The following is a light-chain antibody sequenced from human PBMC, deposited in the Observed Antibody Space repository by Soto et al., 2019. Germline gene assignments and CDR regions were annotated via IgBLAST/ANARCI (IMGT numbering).Light chain of an antibody. CDR3: ASWDDSLNGQV. CDR2: SIN. Sequence: QSMVTQPPSASGTHGQRVTISCSGSSSNIGSNFVSWYQRLPGTAPKLLIYSINQRPSGVPARFSGSKSGTSASLAISGLQSEDEADYFCASWDDSLNGQVFGGGTQLTVL. V-gene: IGLV1-44*01. CDR1: SSNIGSNF. J-gene: IGLJ3*02.